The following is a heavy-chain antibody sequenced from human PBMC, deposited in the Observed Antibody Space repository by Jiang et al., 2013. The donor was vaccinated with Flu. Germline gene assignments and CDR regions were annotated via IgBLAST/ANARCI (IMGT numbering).Heavy chain of an antibody. CDR3: ARDSSLAPRALDN. CDR1: GGSISSYY. CDR2: IYYSGST. V-gene: IGHV4-59*01. D-gene: IGHD6-6*01. Sequence: GPGLVKPSETLSLTCTVSGGSISSYYWTWFRQPPGKGLEWIGYIYYSGSTHYNPSLKSRVTISRDTSKKHFSLILSSVTAADTAVYYCARDSSLAPRALDNWGQGTLVTVSS. J-gene: IGHJ4*02.